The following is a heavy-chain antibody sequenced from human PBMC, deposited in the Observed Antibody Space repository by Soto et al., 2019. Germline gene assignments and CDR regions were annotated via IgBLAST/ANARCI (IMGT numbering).Heavy chain of an antibody. D-gene: IGHD3-3*01. Sequence: PSETLSLTCTVSGGSISSSSFYWGWIRQPPGKGLESIAAIYYSGSTYYNPSLKSRVTIFVDKAKNQFSLRLTSVTAADTAVYYCARIQGYYDFWSGYYPFDYWGQGTLVTVSS. CDR1: GGSISSSSFY. CDR2: IYYSGST. V-gene: IGHV4-39*01. CDR3: ARIQGYYDFWSGYYPFDY. J-gene: IGHJ4*02.